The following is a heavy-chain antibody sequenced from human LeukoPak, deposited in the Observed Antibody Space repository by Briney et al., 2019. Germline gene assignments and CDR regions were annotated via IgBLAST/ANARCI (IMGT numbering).Heavy chain of an antibody. J-gene: IGHJ4*02. CDR3: ARVSSSSWGIDY. Sequence: ASVKLSCKASGYTFTSYDINWVRQATGQRLEWRGWMNPNSGNTGYAQKFQGRSTITMNTSISTAYMELSSLRSEDTAVYYCARVSSSSWGIDYWGQGTLVTVSS. V-gene: IGHV1-8*03. CDR2: MNPNSGNT. CDR1: GYTFTSYD. D-gene: IGHD6-13*01.